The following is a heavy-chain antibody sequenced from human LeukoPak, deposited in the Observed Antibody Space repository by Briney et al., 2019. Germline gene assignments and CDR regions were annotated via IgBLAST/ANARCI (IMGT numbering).Heavy chain of an antibody. CDR3: AGDHSSTSLPGV. D-gene: IGHD2-2*01. Sequence: ASVKVSCKASGYTFTGYYMHWVRQAPGQGLEWMGWINPNSGGTNYAQKFQGRVTMTRDTSITTAYMELSRLRSDDTAVYYCAGDHSSTSLPGVWGQGTTVTVSS. J-gene: IGHJ6*02. CDR2: INPNSGGT. V-gene: IGHV1-2*02. CDR1: GYTFTGYY.